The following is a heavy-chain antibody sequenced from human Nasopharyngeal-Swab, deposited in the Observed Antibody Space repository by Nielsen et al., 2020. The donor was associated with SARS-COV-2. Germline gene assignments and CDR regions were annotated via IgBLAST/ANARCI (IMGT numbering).Heavy chain of an antibody. CDR2: ISYDGSNK. V-gene: IGHV3-30*03. CDR3: ARDDLNVRYSYVYRTAGLPDY. J-gene: IGHJ4*02. Sequence: VRQMPGKGLAWVAVISYDGSNKYYADSVKGRFTISRDNSKNTLYLQMNSLRADDTAVYYCARDDLNVRYSYVYRTAGLPDYWGQGTLVTVSS. D-gene: IGHD5-18*01.